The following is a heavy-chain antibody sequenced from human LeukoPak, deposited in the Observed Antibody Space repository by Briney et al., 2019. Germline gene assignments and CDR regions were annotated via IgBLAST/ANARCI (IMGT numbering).Heavy chain of an antibody. Sequence: SETLSLTCTVSGGSISSYYWSWIRQPPGKGLEWIGYIYYSGSTNYNPSLKSRVTISVDTSKNQFSLKLSSVTAADTAVYYCARDPYYGDYHYYGMDVWGQGTTVTVSS. CDR3: ARDPYYGDYHYYGMDV. J-gene: IGHJ6*02. CDR2: IYYSGST. CDR1: GGSISSYY. V-gene: IGHV4-59*01. D-gene: IGHD4-17*01.